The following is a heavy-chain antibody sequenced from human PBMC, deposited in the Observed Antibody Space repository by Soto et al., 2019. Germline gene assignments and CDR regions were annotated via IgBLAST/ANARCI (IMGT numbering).Heavy chain of an antibody. CDR3: ARKPPYSSGGYYLDY. D-gene: IGHD6-19*01. J-gene: IGHJ4*02. CDR2: IYPGDSDT. Sequence: GESLKISCKGSGYSFTSYWIGWVRQIPWKGLEWMGIIYPGDSDTRYSPSFQGQVTISADKSVSTAYLQWSSLKASDTAIYYCARKPPYSSGGYYLDYWGQGTLVTVSS. CDR1: GYSFTSYW. V-gene: IGHV5-51*01.